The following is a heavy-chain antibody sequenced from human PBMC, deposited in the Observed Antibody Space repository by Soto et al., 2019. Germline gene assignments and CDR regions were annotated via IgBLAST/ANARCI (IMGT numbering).Heavy chain of an antibody. J-gene: IGHJ4*02. V-gene: IGHV3-73*01. CDR1: GFIFSYSA. Sequence: GGSLRLSCAASGFIFSYSAIHWVRQASGKGLEGVGRIRSKANSYTTEYAASVQGRFTISRDDSKNTAYLQMNRLKTEDTALYYCTRQEPTGTGDYWGQGTQVTVSS. D-gene: IGHD1-1*01. CDR2: IRSKANSYTT. CDR3: TRQEPTGTGDY.